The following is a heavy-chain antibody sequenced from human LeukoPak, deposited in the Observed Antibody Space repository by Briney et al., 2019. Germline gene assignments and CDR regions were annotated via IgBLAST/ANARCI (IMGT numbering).Heavy chain of an antibody. CDR2: INPKNGDT. Sequence: GPSVKVSCKASANTFTDYLMHWVRQAPGQGLEWMGWINPKNGDTKYAQQFQGRVTMTRDTSISTSYMELSSLRSDDTALYYCARYGSGSNPPLDYWGQGTLVTVSS. CDR1: ANTFTDYL. V-gene: IGHV1-2*02. J-gene: IGHJ4*02. CDR3: ARYGSGSNPPLDY. D-gene: IGHD3-10*01.